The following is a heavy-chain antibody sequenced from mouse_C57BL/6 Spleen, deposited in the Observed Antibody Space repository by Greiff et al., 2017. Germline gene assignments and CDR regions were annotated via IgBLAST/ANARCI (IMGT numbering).Heavy chain of an antibody. CDR1: GFTFSSYA. Sequence: EVKLVESGGGLVKPGGSLKLSCAASGFTFSSYAMSWVRQTPEKRLEWVATISDGGSYTYYPDNVKGRFTISRDNAKNNLYLQMSQLKSEDTAMYYCAREGMITDAMDYWGQGTSVTVSS. D-gene: IGHD2-4*01. CDR3: AREGMITDAMDY. J-gene: IGHJ4*01. V-gene: IGHV5-4*01. CDR2: ISDGGSYT.